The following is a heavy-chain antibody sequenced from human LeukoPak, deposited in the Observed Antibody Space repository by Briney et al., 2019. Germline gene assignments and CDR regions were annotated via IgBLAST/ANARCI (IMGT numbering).Heavy chain of an antibody. V-gene: IGHV3-7*01. Sequence: GGSLRLSCAVSGLTFSSSWMDWVRQAPGKGLEWVASINPDGNKKYSADSVKGRFTISRDNAENSLYLQMNSLRVEDTAFYYCARGRGADYGGNSGYFDYWGQGTLVTVSS. J-gene: IGHJ4*02. CDR3: ARGRGADYGGNSGYFDY. CDR1: GLTFSSSW. D-gene: IGHD4-23*01. CDR2: INPDGNKK.